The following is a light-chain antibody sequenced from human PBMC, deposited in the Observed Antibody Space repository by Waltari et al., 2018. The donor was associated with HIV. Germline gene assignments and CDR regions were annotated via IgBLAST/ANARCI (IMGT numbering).Light chain of an antibody. CDR3: QQYGRSSLT. J-gene: IGKJ4*01. CDR1: QTTSSEY. Sequence: EIVLTQSPGTLSLSPGERLTLSCRASQTTSSEYLAWYQQKPGQAPRLLIYGASRRATGIPDRFTGSGSGIDFTLTITRPEPEDFAVYYCQQYGRSSLTFGGGTKVEIK. CDR2: GAS. V-gene: IGKV3-20*01.